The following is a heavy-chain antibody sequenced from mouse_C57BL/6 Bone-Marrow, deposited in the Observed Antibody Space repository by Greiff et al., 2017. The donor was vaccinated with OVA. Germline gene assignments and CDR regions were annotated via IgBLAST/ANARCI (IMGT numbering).Heavy chain of an antibody. CDR3: ARLDGNYHYFDY. Sequence: EVQLVESGGGLVQPGGSLKLSCAASGFTFSDYYMYWVRQTPEKRLEWVAYISNGGGSTYYPDTVKGRFTISRDNAKNTLYLQMSRLKSEDTAMYYCARLDGNYHYFDYWGQGTTLTVSS. D-gene: IGHD2-1*01. J-gene: IGHJ2*01. CDR1: GFTFSDYY. CDR2: ISNGGGST. V-gene: IGHV5-12*01.